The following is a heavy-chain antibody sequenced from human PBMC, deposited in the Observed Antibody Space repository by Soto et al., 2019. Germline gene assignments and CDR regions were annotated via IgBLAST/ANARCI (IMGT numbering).Heavy chain of an antibody. V-gene: IGHV4-39*01. J-gene: IGHJ4*02. CDR2: VYYSGST. Sequence: SETLSLTCTVSGGSVSGSSYYWGWVRQPPGKGLEWIGSVYYSGSTYYNPSLESRVTISVDTSKNQFSLQLNSVTPEDTVVYYCALDTSGWYCFDSWGQGTLVTVSS. D-gene: IGHD6-19*01. CDR1: GGSVSGSSYY. CDR3: ALDTSGWYCFDS.